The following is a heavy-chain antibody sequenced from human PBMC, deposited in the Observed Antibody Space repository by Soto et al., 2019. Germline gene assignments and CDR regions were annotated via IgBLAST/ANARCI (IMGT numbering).Heavy chain of an antibody. D-gene: IGHD6-13*01. J-gene: IGHJ4*02. V-gene: IGHV4-34*01. CDR2: INHSGST. CDR3: ARTDYTSSWPHFDY. CDR1: GGSFSGYY. Sequence: PSETLSLTCAVYGGSFSGYYWIWIRQPPGKGLEWIGEINHSGSTNYNPSLKSRVTISVDTSKNQFSLKLSSVTAADTAVYYCARTDYTSSWPHFDYWGQGTLVTVSS.